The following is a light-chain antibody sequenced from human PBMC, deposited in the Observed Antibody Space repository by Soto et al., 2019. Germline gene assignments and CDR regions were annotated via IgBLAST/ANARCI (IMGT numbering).Light chain of an antibody. CDR3: QQYNSYPYT. CDR1: QTISSW. CDR2: DAS. Sequence: DIQLTQTPSTLSASVGDEVSITCRASQTISSWLAWYQQKPGKAPKLLIYDASSLESGVPSRFSGSGSGTDFTLTISSLQPDDFATYYCQQYNSYPYTFGQGTKVDIK. J-gene: IGKJ2*01. V-gene: IGKV1-5*01.